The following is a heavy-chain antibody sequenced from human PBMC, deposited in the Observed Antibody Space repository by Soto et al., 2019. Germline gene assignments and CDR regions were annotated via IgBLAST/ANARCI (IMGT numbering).Heavy chain of an antibody. CDR2: ISSSGSTI. CDR3: AREKITGTTRDYYYYGMDV. D-gene: IGHD1-7*01. Sequence: QVQLVESGGGLVKPGGSLRLSCAASGFTFSDYYMSWLRQAPGKGLEWVSYISSSGSTIYYADSVKGRFTISRDNAKNSLYLQMNSLRAEDTAVYYCAREKITGTTRDYYYYGMDVWGQGTTVTVSS. J-gene: IGHJ6*02. CDR1: GFTFSDYY. V-gene: IGHV3-11*01.